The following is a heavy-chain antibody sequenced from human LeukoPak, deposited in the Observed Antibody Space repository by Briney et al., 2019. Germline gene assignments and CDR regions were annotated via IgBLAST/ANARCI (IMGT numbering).Heavy chain of an antibody. J-gene: IGHJ3*02. V-gene: IGHV1-2*02. CDR3: AREMYYYDSSGYPPTAAFDI. Sequence: ASVKVSCKASGYTFTGYYMHWVRQAPGQGLEWMGWINPNSGGTNFAQKFQGRVTMTRDTSISTAYMELSRLRSDDTAVYYCAREMYYYDSSGYPPTAAFDIWGRGTMVTVSS. CDR1: GYTFTGYY. D-gene: IGHD3-22*01. CDR2: INPNSGGT.